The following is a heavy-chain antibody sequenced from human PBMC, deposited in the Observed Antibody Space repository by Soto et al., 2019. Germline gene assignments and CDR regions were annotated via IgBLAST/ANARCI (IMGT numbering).Heavy chain of an antibody. CDR1: GGTFSSYA. V-gene: IGHV1-69*12. J-gene: IGHJ3*02. CDR3: ARDDPGHALAFDI. Sequence: VQLVQSGAEVKKPGSSVKVSCKASGGTFSSYAVSWVRQAPGQGLEWMGGIIPIFGTANYAQKFQGRVTLTADESTSTAYMELSSLRSEDTAVYYCARDDPGHALAFDIWGQGTMVTVSS. CDR2: IIPIFGTA.